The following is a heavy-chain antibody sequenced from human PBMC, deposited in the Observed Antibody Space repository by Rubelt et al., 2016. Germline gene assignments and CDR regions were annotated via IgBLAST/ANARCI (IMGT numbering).Heavy chain of an antibody. CDR2: INTYNGNT. CDR3: ARRHRDFYFGMDV. J-gene: IGHJ6*02. D-gene: IGHD6-6*01. Sequence: VQLVLQSGAEVKKPGASVKVSCKASGYTFTTYGINWVRQAPGQGLEWMGWINTYNGNTNNAQKFQGRFTVTTDTSTSTAYMELRSLRSDDTAVYYCARRHRDFYFGMDVWGQGTTVTVSS. V-gene: IGHV1-18*01. CDR1: GYTFTTYG.